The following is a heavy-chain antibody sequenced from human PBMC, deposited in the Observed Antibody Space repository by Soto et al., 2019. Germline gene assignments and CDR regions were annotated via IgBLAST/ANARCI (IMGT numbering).Heavy chain of an antibody. CDR2: IYYSGST. CDR3: ARDGVPYCSSTSCYDDYYYGMDV. CDR1: GGSISSGDYY. D-gene: IGHD2-2*01. V-gene: IGHV4-30-4*01. J-gene: IGHJ6*02. Sequence: SETLSLTCTVSGGSISSGDYYWSWIRQPPGKGLEWIGYIYYSGSTYYNPSLKSRVTISVDTSKNQFSLKLSSVTAADTAVYYCARDGVPYCSSTSCYDDYYYGMDVWGQGTTVTVSS.